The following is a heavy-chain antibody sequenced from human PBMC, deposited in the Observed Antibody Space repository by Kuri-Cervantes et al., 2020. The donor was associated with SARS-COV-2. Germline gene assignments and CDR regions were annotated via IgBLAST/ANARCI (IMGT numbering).Heavy chain of an antibody. D-gene: IGHD3-10*01. CDR1: GYTFTGYY. J-gene: IGHJ4*02. Sequence: ASVKVSRKASGYTFTGYYMHWVRQAPGQGLEWMGWINPNSGGTNYAQKFQGWVTMTRDTSISTVYMELSRLRSDDTAVYYCARGRLKYNNGLGFHYFDDWGQGTVVTVSS. CDR2: INPNSGGT. V-gene: IGHV1-2*04. CDR3: ARGRLKYNNGLGFHYFDD.